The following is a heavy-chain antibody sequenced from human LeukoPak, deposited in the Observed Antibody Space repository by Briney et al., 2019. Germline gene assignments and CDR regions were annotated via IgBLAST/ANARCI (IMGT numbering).Heavy chain of an antibody. CDR3: ARLGFVWTTVTTSYYFDY. CDR2: VYYTGST. V-gene: IGHV4-39*01. Sequence: LETLSLTCTVSGGSITSRSYYWGWIRQPPGKGLEWIGSVYYTGSTYYNPSLKSRVTISVDTSKNQFSLKLTSVTAADTAVYYCARLGFVWTTVTTSYYFDYWGQGTLVTVSS. CDR1: GGSITSRSYY. D-gene: IGHD4-17*01. J-gene: IGHJ4*02.